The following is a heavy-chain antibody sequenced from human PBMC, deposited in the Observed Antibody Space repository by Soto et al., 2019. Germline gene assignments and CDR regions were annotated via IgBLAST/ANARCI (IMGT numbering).Heavy chain of an antibody. Sequence: QVQLVESGGGVVQPGRSLRLSCAASGFTFSDYGIHWVRQAPGKGLEWVAVISYDGSNKYYADSVKGRFTISRDNSKNTLFLQMNSLRAEDTALYHCAKDGAYSGSYSADYGMDVWGQGTTVTVSS. D-gene: IGHD1-26*01. CDR2: ISYDGSNK. J-gene: IGHJ6*02. CDR1: GFTFSDYG. V-gene: IGHV3-30*18. CDR3: AKDGAYSGSYSADYGMDV.